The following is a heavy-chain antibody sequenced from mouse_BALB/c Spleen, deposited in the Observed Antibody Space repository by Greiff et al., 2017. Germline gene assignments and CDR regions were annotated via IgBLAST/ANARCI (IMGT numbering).Heavy chain of an antibody. Sequence: EVKLMESGGGLVKPGGSLKLSCAASGFAFSSYDMSWVRQTPEKRLEWVAYISSGGGSTYYPDTVKGPFTISRDNAKNTLYLQMSSLKSEDTAMYYCARLISHAMDYWGQGTSVTVSS. CDR2: ISSGGGST. J-gene: IGHJ4*01. V-gene: IGHV5-12-1*01. CDR1: GFAFSSYD. D-gene: IGHD6-2*01. CDR3: ARLISHAMDY.